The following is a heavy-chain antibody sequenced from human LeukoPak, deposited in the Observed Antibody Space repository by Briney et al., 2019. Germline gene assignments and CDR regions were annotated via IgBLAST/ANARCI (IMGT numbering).Heavy chain of an antibody. V-gene: IGHV4-39*01. CDR2: IYYTGST. Sequence: SETLSLTCTVSGGSFSSSSYYWGWIRQPPGKGLEWIWSIYYTGSTYYNPSLKSRVTISVDTSKSQFSLRLSSVTAADTAVYFCARQIYDFWSGYYRRHFDYWGQGTLVTVSS. CDR1: GGSFSSSSYY. J-gene: IGHJ4*02. CDR3: ARQIYDFWSGYYRRHFDY. D-gene: IGHD3-3*01.